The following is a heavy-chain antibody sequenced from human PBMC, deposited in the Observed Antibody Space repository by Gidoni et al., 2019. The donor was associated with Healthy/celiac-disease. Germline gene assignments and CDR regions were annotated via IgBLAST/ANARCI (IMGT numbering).Heavy chain of an antibody. CDR3: ARASKHYDILTGYYRGAFDY. V-gene: IGHV3-48*03. J-gene: IGHJ4*02. Sequence: EVQLVESGGGLVQPGGSLRLSCAASGFTFSSYEMKWLRPAPGKGLGWVSYISSSGSTIYYADSVKGRFTISRDNAKNSLYLQMNSLRAEDTAVYYCARASKHYDILTGYYRGAFDYWGQGTLVTVSS. D-gene: IGHD3-9*01. CDR1: GFTFSSYE. CDR2: ISSSGSTI.